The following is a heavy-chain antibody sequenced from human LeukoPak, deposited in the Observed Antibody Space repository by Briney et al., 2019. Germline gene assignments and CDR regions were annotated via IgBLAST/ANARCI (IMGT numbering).Heavy chain of an antibody. CDR3: ARGGPDYDGSDYSPYS. V-gene: IGHV1-2*02. D-gene: IGHD3-22*01. CDR2: MKPNSGGT. J-gene: IGHJ4*02. Sequence: ASVKVSCKASRYSFIDYYMHWVRQAPGQGLEWVGWMKPNSGGTNYAQKFQGRVTMTRDTSITTTFMELSRLRSDDTAVYYCARGGPDYDGSDYSPYSWGQGTLVTVSS. CDR1: RYSFIDYY.